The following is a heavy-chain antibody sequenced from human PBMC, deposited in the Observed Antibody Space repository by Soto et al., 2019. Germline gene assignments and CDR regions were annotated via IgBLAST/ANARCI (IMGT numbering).Heavy chain of an antibody. CDR3: ARDWYPRFDP. D-gene: IGHD6-13*01. CDR1: GYTFSSYG. J-gene: IGHJ5*02. Sequence: QIRLVQSGGEVRTPGASVKVSCKASGYTFSSYGITWVRQAPGQGLEWLGWINPSSGETNYAQKFQGRVTVTTDTSTTTGYMDLRNLTFGDTAVYYCARDWYPRFDPWGQGTLVTVSS. V-gene: IGHV1-18*01. CDR2: INPSSGET.